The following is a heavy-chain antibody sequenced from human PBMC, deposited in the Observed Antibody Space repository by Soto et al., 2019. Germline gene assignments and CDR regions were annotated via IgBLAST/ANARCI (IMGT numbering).Heavy chain of an antibody. CDR1: GFTFSNYW. CDR2: INSDGSST. CDR3: ASPLVSHYYYYYGMDV. Sequence: PGGSLRLSCAASGFTFSNYWMQWVRQAPGKGLVWVSRINSDGSSTSYADSVKGRFTISRDNAKNTLYLQMNSLRAEDTAVYYCASPLVSHYYYYYGMDVWGQGTTVTVSS. J-gene: IGHJ6*02. D-gene: IGHD3-10*01. V-gene: IGHV3-74*01.